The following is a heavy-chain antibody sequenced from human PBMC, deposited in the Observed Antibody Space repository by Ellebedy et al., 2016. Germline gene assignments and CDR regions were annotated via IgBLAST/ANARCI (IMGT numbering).Heavy chain of an antibody. CDR3: AKGGRSSGWYGGAYYYFDY. Sequence: GGSLRLSCAASGFTFSSYAMSWVRQAPGKGLEWVSAISGSGGSTYYADSVKGRFTISRDNSKNTLYLQMNSLRAEDTAVYYCAKGGRSSGWYGGAYYYFDYWGQGTLVTVSS. CDR2: ISGSGGST. CDR1: GFTFSSYA. D-gene: IGHD6-19*01. V-gene: IGHV3-23*01. J-gene: IGHJ4*02.